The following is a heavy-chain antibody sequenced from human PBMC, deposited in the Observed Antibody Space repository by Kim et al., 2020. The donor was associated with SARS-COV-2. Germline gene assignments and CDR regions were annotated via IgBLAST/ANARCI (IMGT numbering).Heavy chain of an antibody. CDR1: GGSFSGYY. CDR2: INHSGST. CDR3: ARDGKKLAPYYYYYYGMDV. J-gene: IGHJ6*02. Sequence: SETLSLTCAVYGGSFSGYYWSWIRQPPGKGLEWIGEINHSGSTNYNPSLKSRVTISVDTSKNQFSLKLSSVTAADTAVYYCARDGKKLAPYYYYYYGMDVWGQGTTVTVSS. D-gene: IGHD6-13*01. V-gene: IGHV4-34*01.